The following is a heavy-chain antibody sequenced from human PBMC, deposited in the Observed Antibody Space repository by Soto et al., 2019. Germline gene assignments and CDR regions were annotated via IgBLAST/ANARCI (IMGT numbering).Heavy chain of an antibody. CDR1: GGSISSGDYY. Sequence: SETLSLTCTVSGGSISSGDYYWSWIRQPPGKGLEWIGYIYYSGSTYYNPSLKSRVTISVDTSKNQFSLKLSSVTAADTAVYYCARDPTIFGVVHDAFDIWGQGTMVT. CDR2: IYYSGST. V-gene: IGHV4-30-4*01. CDR3: ARDPTIFGVVHDAFDI. D-gene: IGHD3-3*01. J-gene: IGHJ3*02.